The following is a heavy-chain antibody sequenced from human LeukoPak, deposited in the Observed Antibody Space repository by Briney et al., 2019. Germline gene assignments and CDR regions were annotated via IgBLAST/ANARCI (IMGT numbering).Heavy chain of an antibody. D-gene: IGHD2-15*01. CDR1: GFTFSSHG. V-gene: IGHV3-30*02. CDR3: AKDKDSTNWYFDY. J-gene: IGHJ4*02. CDR2: IRYDGTNK. Sequence: PGGSLRLSCAASGFTFSSHGMHWVRQAPGKGLEWVAFIRYDGTNKYYADSVKGRFTISRDNSKNTLYLQMSSLRAEDTAVYYCAKDKDSTNWYFDYWGQGTLVTVSS.